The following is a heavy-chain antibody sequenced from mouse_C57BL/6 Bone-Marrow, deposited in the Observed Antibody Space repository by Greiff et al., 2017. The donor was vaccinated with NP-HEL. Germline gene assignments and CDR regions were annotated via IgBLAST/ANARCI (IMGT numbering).Heavy chain of an antibody. D-gene: IGHD1-1*01. V-gene: IGHV1-15*01. CDR3: TRYIYYYGSSYFDY. Sequence: VQLQQSGAELVRPGASVTLSCKASGYTFTDYEMHWVKQTPVHGLEWIGAIDPETGGTAYNQKFKGKAILTADKSSSTAYMELRSLTSEDSAGYYCTRYIYYYGSSYFDYGGQGTTLTVSS. CDR1: GYTFTDYE. CDR2: IDPETGGT. J-gene: IGHJ2*01.